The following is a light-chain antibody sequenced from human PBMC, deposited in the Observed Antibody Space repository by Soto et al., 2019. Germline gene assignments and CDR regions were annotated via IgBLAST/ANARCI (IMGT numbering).Light chain of an antibody. V-gene: IGKV3-15*01. CDR3: QQYSNRPPWT. CDR2: GAS. Sequence: EVVMTQSPATLSVSPGDRATLSCRACQSVNINVAWYQQKPGQAPRLLIYGASTRATGIADRFSGTGFGTEFTLAISSLQSEDFAVYYCQQYSNRPPWTFGQGTKV. CDR1: QSVNIN. J-gene: IGKJ1*01.